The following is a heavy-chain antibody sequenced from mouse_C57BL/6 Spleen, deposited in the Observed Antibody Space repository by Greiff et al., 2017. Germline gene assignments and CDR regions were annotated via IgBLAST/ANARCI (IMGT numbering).Heavy chain of an antibody. CDR2: IYPGDGDT. D-gene: IGHD1-1*01. Sequence: VKLVESGPELVKPGASVKISCKASGYAFSSSWMNWVKQRPGQGLEWIGRIYPGDGDTNYNGKFKGKATLTADKSSSTAYMQLSSLTSEDSAVYFCARATLYYGSSYRYFDVWGTGTTVTVSS. V-gene: IGHV1-82*01. J-gene: IGHJ1*03. CDR3: ARATLYYGSSYRYFDV. CDR1: GYAFSSSW.